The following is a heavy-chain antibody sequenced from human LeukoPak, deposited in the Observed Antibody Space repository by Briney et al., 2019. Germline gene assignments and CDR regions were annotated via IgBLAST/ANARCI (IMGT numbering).Heavy chain of an antibody. Sequence: PGRSLRLSCAASGFTFNSYAMHWVRQAPGKGLEWVAVISYDGSNKYYADSVKGRFTISRDNSKNTLYLQMNSLRAEDTAVYYCARDARDTAMEYYFDYWGQGTLVTVSS. V-gene: IGHV3-30-3*01. CDR2: ISYDGSNK. CDR3: ARDARDTAMEYYFDY. CDR1: GFTFNSYA. J-gene: IGHJ4*02. D-gene: IGHD5-18*01.